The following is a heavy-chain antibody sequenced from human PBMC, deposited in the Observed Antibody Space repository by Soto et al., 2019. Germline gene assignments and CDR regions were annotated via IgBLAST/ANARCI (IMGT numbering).Heavy chain of an antibody. D-gene: IGHD6-13*01. CDR3: ARGYSSSSAAFDY. CDR2: ISYDASNK. V-gene: IGHV3-30-3*01. J-gene: IGHJ4*02. Sequence: QVQLVESGGGVVQPGMSPRLSCAASGFTFSRYAIHWVRQAPGKGLEWLALISYDASNKYYADSVKGRFTISRDNSKNTLYLQVNSLGAEDTAVYYCARGYSSSSAAFDYWGQGTLVTVSS. CDR1: GFTFSRYA.